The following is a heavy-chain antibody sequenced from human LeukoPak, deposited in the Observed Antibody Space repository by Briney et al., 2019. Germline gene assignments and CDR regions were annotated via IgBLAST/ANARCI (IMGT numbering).Heavy chain of an antibody. J-gene: IGHJ4*02. D-gene: IGHD4-17*01. CDR3: ARYVDYGDYLDY. CDR1: GGSTSSGSYY. Sequence: PSETLSLTCTVSGGSTSSGSYYWSWIRQPAGKGLEWIGRIYTSGSTNYNPSLKSRVTISVDTSKNQFSLKLSSVTAADTAVYYCARYVDYGDYLDYWGQGTLVTVSS. CDR2: IYTSGST. V-gene: IGHV4-61*02.